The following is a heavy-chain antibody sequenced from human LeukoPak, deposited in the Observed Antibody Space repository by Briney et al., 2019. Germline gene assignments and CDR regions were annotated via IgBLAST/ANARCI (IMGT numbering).Heavy chain of an antibody. CDR3: ARGVIGVAPFQH. D-gene: IGHD3-10*01. J-gene: IGHJ1*01. V-gene: IGHV3-21*04. CDR1: GFTFSGYS. CDR2: ISSSSSYI. Sequence: PGGSLRLSCAASGFTFSGYSMNWVRQAPGKGLEWVSSISSSSSYIYYADSVKGRFTISRDNAKNSLYLQMNSLRAEDTAVYYCARGVIGVAPFQHWGQGTLVTVSS.